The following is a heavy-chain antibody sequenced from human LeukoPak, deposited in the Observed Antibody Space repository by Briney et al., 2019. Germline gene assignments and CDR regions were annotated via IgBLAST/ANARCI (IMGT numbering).Heavy chain of an antibody. J-gene: IGHJ5*02. CDR1: GFTFSGYY. V-gene: IGHV3-11*01. CDR3: ARMEIVIEPAADSWFDP. CDR2: IGNIATTI. D-gene: IGHD2-2*03. Sequence: GGSLRLSCAASGFTFSGYYMAWLRQAPGKGLEWVSYIGNIATTIHYADSVKGRFTISRDNAKNSLSLQMNSLRVEGTAVYYCARMEIVIEPAADSWFDPWGQGTLVTVAS.